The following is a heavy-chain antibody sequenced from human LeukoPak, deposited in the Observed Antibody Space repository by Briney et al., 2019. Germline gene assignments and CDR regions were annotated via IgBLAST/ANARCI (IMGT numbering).Heavy chain of an antibody. CDR2: INHSGST. V-gene: IGHV4-34*01. CDR3: AREDTRDGYNS. D-gene: IGHD5-24*01. Sequence: SETLSLTCAVYGGSFSGYYWSWIRQPPGKGLEWIGEINHSGSTNYNPSLKSRVTISVDTSKNQFSLKLSSVTAADTAVYYCAREDTRDGYNSWGQGTLVTVSS. CDR1: GGSFSGYY. J-gene: IGHJ4*02.